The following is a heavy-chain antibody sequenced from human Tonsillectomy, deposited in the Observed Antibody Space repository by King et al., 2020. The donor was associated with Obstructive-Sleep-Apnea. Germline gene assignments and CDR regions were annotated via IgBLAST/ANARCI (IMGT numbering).Heavy chain of an antibody. CDR3: ARVDGNSVLAFDY. CDR1: GGSISSGGYY. D-gene: IGHD4-23*01. J-gene: IGHJ4*02. Sequence: PLQESGPGLVKPSQTLSLTCTVSGGSISSGGYYWSWIRQHPGKGLEWIGYIYYSGSTYYNPSLKSRVTISVDTSKNQFSLKLSSVTAADTAVYYCARVDGNSVLAFDYWGQGTLVTVSS. CDR2: IYYSGST. V-gene: IGHV4-31*03.